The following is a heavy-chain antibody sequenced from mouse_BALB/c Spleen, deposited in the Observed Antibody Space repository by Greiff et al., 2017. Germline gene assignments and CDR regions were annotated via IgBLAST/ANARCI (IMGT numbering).Heavy chain of an antibody. Sequence: EVKLVESGPGLVKPSQSLSLTCTVTGYSITSDYAWNWIRQFPGNKLEWMGYISYSGSTSYNPSLKSRISITRDTSKNQFFLQLNSVTTEDTATYYCAGGFYAMDYWGQGTSVTVSS. V-gene: IGHV3-2*02. CDR3: AGGFYAMDY. J-gene: IGHJ4*01. CDR2: ISYSGST. CDR1: GYSITSDYA.